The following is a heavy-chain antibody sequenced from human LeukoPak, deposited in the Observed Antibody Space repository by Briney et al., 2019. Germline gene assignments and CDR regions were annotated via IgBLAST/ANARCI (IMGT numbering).Heavy chain of an antibody. CDR1: GFTFSSYS. D-gene: IGHD3-10*01. CDR3: AKDIESYYDY. V-gene: IGHV3-48*01. J-gene: IGHJ4*02. Sequence: TGGSLRLSCAASGFTFSSYSMNWVRQAPGKGLEWVSYISTSSSRTYYADSVKGRFTISRDNAKNSLYLQMNSLRAEDTAVYYCAKDIESYYDYWGQGILVTVSS. CDR2: ISTSSSRT.